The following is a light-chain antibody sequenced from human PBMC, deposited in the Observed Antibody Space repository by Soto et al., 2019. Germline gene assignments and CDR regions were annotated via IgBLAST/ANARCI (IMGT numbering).Light chain of an antibody. Sequence: EIVLTQSPATLSLSPGERATLSCRASQSVSTYLAWYQHKPGQAPRLLIYDATNRAPGIPARFSGSGSGTDFSLTISSLQPEDVAVYYCRQCSYWPPFTFGQGTRLDIK. V-gene: IGKV3-11*01. CDR2: DAT. CDR3: RQCSYWPPFT. J-gene: IGKJ5*01. CDR1: QSVSTY.